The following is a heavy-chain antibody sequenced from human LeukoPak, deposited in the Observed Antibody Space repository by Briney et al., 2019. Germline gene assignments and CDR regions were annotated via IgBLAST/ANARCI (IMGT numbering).Heavy chain of an antibody. CDR3: ARGGKGVFTLDYYYYMDV. D-gene: IGHD3-16*01. J-gene: IGHJ6*03. Sequence: SETLSLTCAVYGGSFSCYYWSWIRQPPGKGLEWIGEINHSGRTNYNPSLKNGVSISADASKNQFSLKMSSVTAADTAVYYCARGGKGVFTLDYYYYMDVWGKGTTVTVSS. V-gene: IGHV4-34*01. CDR2: INHSGRT. CDR1: GGSFSCYY.